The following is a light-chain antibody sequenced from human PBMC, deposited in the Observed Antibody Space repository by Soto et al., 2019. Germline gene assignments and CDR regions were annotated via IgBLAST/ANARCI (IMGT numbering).Light chain of an antibody. CDR2: DAS. J-gene: IGKJ4*01. Sequence: DIQMTQSPYTLSASVGDRVTISCRASQSVGSWLAWYQQKPGKAPKFLIYDASTLESGVPSRFSGSGSGTEFTLTISSLQPDDFATYYCQQYDNYPLTFGGGTKVEI. CDR1: QSVGSW. V-gene: IGKV1-5*01. CDR3: QQYDNYPLT.